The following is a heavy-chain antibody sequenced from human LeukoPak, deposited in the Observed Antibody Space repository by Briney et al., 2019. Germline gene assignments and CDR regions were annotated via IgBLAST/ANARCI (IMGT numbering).Heavy chain of an antibody. V-gene: IGHV1-2*06. D-gene: IGHD6-19*01. CDR3: ARVDSSGGY. CDR2: INPNSGGT. J-gene: IGHJ4*02. Sequence: KPGASVKVSCKASGYTFTSYGISWVRQAPGQGLEWMGRINPNSGGTNYAQKFQGRVTMTRDTSISTAYMELSRLRSDDTAVYYCARVDSSGGYWGQGTLVTVSS. CDR1: GYTFTSYG.